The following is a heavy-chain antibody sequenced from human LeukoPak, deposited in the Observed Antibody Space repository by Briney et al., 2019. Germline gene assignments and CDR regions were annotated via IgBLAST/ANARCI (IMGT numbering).Heavy chain of an antibody. Sequence: GGSLRLSCAASGFTFSSYWMSWVRQAPGKGLEWVANIKQDGSEKYYVDSVKGRFTISRDNSKNTLYLQMNSLRAEDTAVYYCAKSQGKSYYDSSGSMDYWGQGTLVTVSS. CDR1: GFTFSSYW. CDR2: IKQDGSEK. CDR3: AKSQGKSYYDSSGSMDY. J-gene: IGHJ4*02. V-gene: IGHV3-7*03. D-gene: IGHD3-22*01.